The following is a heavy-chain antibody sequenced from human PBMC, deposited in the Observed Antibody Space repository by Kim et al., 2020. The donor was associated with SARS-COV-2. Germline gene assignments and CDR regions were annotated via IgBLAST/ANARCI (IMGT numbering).Heavy chain of an antibody. CDR3: ARVNSYDFFAMDV. J-gene: IGHJ6*02. CDR2: SSPILGTA. CDR1: GGTFNSYT. V-gene: IGHV1-69*13. Sequence: SVKVSCKASGGTFNSYTIDWVRQAPGQGFEWMGGSSPILGTATYAQKFQGRVTITADDSTNTAYMEMSSLRSEYTAVYYCARVNSYDFFAMDVWGQG. D-gene: IGHD5-18*01.